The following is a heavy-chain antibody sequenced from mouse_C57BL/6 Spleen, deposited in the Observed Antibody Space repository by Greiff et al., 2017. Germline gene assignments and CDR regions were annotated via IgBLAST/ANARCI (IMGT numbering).Heavy chain of an antibody. CDR3: AREGYYGSSPYFDY. CDR1: GYAFSSSW. D-gene: IGHD1-1*01. CDR2: LYPGDGDT. J-gene: IGHJ2*01. V-gene: IGHV1-82*01. Sequence: VQLQESGPELAKPGASVKISCKASGYAFSSSWMNWVKKRPGTGLEWIGRLYPGDGDTNYNGKFKGKATLTADNSSSTAYMQLSSLTSEDSAVYFWAREGYYGSSPYFDYWGQGTTLTVSS.